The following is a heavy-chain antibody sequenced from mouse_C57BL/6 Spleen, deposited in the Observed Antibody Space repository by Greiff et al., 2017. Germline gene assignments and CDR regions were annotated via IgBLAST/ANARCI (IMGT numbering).Heavy chain of an antibody. Sequence: QVQLQQPGAELVRPGTSVKLSCKASGYTFTSYWMHWVKQRPGQGLEWIGVIDPSDSYTNYNQKFKGKATLTVDTSSSTAYMQLSSLTSEDSAVYYCARSGGIASFDDWGKGTTLTVSS. V-gene: IGHV1-59*01. CDR3: ARSGGIASFDD. CDR2: IDPSDSYT. J-gene: IGHJ2*01. D-gene: IGHD3-1*01. CDR1: GYTFTSYW.